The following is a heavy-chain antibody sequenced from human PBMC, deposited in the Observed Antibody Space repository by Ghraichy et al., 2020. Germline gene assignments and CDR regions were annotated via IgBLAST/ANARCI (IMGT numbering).Heavy chain of an antibody. CDR3: ARDRPYYGSGSYPLGIFDY. D-gene: IGHD3-10*01. V-gene: IGHV3-7*03. CDR2: IKQDGSEK. J-gene: IGHJ4*02. Sequence: GGSLRLSCAASGFTFSSYWMSWVRQAPGKGLEWVANIKQDGSEKYYVDSVKGRFTISRANAKNSLYLQMNSLRAEDTAVYYCARDRPYYGSGSYPLGIFDYWGQGTLVTVSS. CDR1: GFTFSSYW.